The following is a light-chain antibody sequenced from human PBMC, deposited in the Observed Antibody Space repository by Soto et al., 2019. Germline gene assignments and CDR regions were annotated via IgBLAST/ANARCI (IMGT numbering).Light chain of an antibody. J-gene: IGLJ1*01. V-gene: IGLV2-14*01. CDR3: SSYTSSSTLPL. CDR1: SSDVGGYNY. CDR2: DVS. Sequence: QSVLTQPASVSGSPGQSITISCTGTSSDVGGYNYVSWYQQHPGKAPKLMIYDVSNRHSGVSNRFSGSKSGNTASLTISGLQAEDEADYYCSSYTSSSTLPLFGTGTKVTVL.